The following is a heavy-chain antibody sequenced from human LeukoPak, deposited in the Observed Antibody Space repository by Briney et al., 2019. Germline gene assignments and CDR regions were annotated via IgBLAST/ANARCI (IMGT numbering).Heavy chain of an antibody. CDR3: ARRITMVRGVIAPFDY. V-gene: IGHV1-69*13. Sequence: ASVKVSCKASGGTSSSYAISWVRQAPGQGLEWMGGIIPIFGTANYAQKFQGRVTITADESTSTAYMELSSLRSEDTAVYYCARRITMVRGVIAPFDYWGQGTLVTVSS. J-gene: IGHJ4*02. CDR2: IIPIFGTA. CDR1: GGTSSSYA. D-gene: IGHD3-10*01.